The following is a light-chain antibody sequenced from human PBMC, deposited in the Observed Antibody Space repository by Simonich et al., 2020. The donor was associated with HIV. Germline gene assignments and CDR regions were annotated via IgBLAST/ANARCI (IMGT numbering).Light chain of an antibody. V-gene: IGLV4-69*01. CDR3: QTWGTGIWV. CDR2: VNSDGNY. Sequence: QLVLTQSPSASASLGASVKLTCTLSSGHSSYAIAWHQQQPEKGPRYLMKVNSDGNYSKGYGIPDRFSGSSSGAERYLTISSLQSEDEADYYCQTWGTGIWVFGGGTKLTVL. CDR1: SGHSSYA. J-gene: IGLJ3*02.